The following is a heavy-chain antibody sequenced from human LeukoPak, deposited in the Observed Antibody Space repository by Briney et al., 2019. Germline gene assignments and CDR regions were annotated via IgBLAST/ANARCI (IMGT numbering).Heavy chain of an antibody. CDR1: GGSISSSSY. Sequence: SETLSLTCTVSGGSISSSSYWGWIRQPPGKGLEWIGSIFYSGSTYYNPSLKSRVTISVDTSKNQFSLKLSSVTAADTAVYYCASVEAAAGTGAFDIWGQGTMVTVSS. CDR3: ASVEAAAGTGAFDI. D-gene: IGHD6-13*01. CDR2: IFYSGST. J-gene: IGHJ3*02. V-gene: IGHV4-39*07.